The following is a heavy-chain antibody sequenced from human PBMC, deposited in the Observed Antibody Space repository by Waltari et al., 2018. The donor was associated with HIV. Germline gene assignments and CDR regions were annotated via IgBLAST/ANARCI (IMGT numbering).Heavy chain of an antibody. V-gene: IGHV1-18*01. D-gene: IGHD2-8*01. J-gene: IGHJ6*02. Sequence: VQLVPSGPEMRNPGASVKISCRASGFTFTHYVFFWVRQATGKGLEWLGWISAYDGNKDSAQKFKGRITLTIDTSTTTAYLEVRGLRSDDTAIYHCVRGGGSWLYDMYYYQGLDVWGQGTTVIVSS. CDR2: ISAYDGNK. CDR1: GFTFTHYV. CDR3: VRGGGSWLYDMYYYQGLDV.